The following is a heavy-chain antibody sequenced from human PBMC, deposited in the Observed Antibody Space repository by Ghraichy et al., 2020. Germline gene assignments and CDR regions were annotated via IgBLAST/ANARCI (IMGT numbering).Heavy chain of an antibody. CDR2: IRSKANSYAT. V-gene: IGHV3-73*01. J-gene: IGHJ1*01. D-gene: IGHD1-26*01. CDR3: TRPSIVGATYFQH. CDR1: GFTFSGSA. Sequence: KVSCAASGFTFSGSAMHWVRQASGKGLEWVGRIRSKANSYATAYAASVKGRFTISRDDSKNTAYLQMNSLKTEDTAVYYCTRPSIVGATYFQHWGQGTLVTVSS.